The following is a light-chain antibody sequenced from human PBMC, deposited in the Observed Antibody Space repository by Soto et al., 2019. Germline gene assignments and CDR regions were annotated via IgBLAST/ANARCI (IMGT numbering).Light chain of an antibody. CDR2: NNN. CDR1: SSNIGTNT. V-gene: IGLV1-44*01. J-gene: IGLJ2*01. CDR3: AAWDDSLNVVV. Sequence: QSVLTQPPSASGTPGQRVTISCSGSSSNIGTNTVNWYQQLPGTAPKLLIYNNNQRPSGVPDRLSGSRSGTSASLAISGLQSEDEADYYCAAWDDSLNVVVFGGGTKLTVL.